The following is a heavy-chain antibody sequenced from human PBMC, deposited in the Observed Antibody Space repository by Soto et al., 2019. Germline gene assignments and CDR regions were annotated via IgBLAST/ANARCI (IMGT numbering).Heavy chain of an antibody. CDR3: ARVRDLLWFADAFDI. D-gene: IGHD3-10*01. V-gene: IGHV3-33*01. J-gene: IGHJ3*02. CDR2: IWYDGSNK. CDR1: GFAFNSYG. Sequence: QVQLVESGGGVVQPGKSLRLSCAASGFAFNSYGMHWVRQAPGKGLEWVAVIWYDGSNKYYADSVKGRFTISRDNSENTLYLQMDSLRADDTAVYYCARVRDLLWFADAFDIWGQGTMVAVSS.